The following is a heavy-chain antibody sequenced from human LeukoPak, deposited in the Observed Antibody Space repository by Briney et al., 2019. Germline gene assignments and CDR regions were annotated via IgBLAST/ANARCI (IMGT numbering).Heavy chain of an antibody. CDR1: GYTFTSYG. CDR2: ISAYNGNT. V-gene: IGHV1-18*01. J-gene: IGHJ4*02. D-gene: IGHD3-22*01. Sequence: ASVKVSCKASGYTFTSYGISWVRQAPGQGLEWMGWISAYNGNTNYAQKLQGRVTMTRDTSTSTVYMELSSLRSEDTAVYYCARDDSSGYQDYWGQGTLVTVSS. CDR3: ARDDSSGYQDY.